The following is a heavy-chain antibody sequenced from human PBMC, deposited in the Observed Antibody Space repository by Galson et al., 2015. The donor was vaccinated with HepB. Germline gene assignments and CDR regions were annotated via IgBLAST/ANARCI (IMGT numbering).Heavy chain of an antibody. CDR3: ARDRLGYYDMDV. V-gene: IGHV3-48*02. J-gene: IGHJ6*02. CDR2: ISGAGDTI. D-gene: IGHD6-13*01. CDR1: GFTFSRYS. Sequence: SLRLSCAASGFTFSRYSMNWVRQAPGRGLEWVSYISGAGDTIYYADSLKGRFTISRDNAQNSLYLQMNSLRDEDTAMYYCARDRLGYYDMDVWGQGTTVTVSS.